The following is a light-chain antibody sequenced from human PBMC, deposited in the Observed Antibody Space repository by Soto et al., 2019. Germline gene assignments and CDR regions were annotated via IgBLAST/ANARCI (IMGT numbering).Light chain of an antibody. CDR2: AAS. CDR1: QGISSY. Sequence: AIRMTQSPSSLYASTGDRVTITCRASQGISSYLAWYQQKPGKAPKLLIYAASTLQSGVPSRFSGSGSGTDFTLTISCLQSEDFATYYCQQYYSYPQTFGGGTKVEIK. J-gene: IGKJ4*01. V-gene: IGKV1-8*01. CDR3: QQYYSYPQT.